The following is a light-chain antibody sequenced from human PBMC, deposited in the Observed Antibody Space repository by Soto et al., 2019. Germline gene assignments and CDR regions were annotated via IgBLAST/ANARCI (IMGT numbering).Light chain of an antibody. CDR2: DVS. V-gene: IGLV2-14*01. CDR3: SSYTTSSTHVV. J-gene: IGLJ2*01. Sequence: QSALTQPASVSGSPGQSITISCTGTSSDVGSYNYVSWYQQYPGKAPKLMIYDVSNRPSGVSYRFSGSKSGNTASLTISGLHAEDEADYYWSSYTTSSTHVVFGGGTKLTVL. CDR1: SSDVGSYNY.